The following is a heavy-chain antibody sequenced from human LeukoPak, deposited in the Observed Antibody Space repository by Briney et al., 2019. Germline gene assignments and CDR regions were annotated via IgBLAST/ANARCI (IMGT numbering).Heavy chain of an antibody. CDR1: GFTFSSYA. CDR2: ISGSGGST. V-gene: IGHV3-23*01. J-gene: IGHJ4*02. CDR3: AKDLEDSSSWYRGFCDY. D-gene: IGHD6-13*01. Sequence: PGGSLRLSCAASGFTFSSYAMSWVRQAPGKGLEWVSAISGSGGSTYYADSVKGRFTISRDNSKNTLYLQMNSLRAEDTAVYYCAKDLEDSSSWYRGFCDYWGQGTLVTVSS.